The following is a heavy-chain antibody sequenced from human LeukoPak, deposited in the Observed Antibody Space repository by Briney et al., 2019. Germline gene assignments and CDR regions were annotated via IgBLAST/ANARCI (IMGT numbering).Heavy chain of an antibody. CDR1: GFTFSTYA. V-gene: IGHV3-21*01. Sequence: GGSLRLSCAASGFTFSTYAVNWVRQAPGKGLEWVSTISGSGDSTYYADSVKGRFTISRDNAKNSLYLQMNSLRAEDTAVYYCARALGYWGQGTLVTVSS. J-gene: IGHJ4*02. CDR3: ARALGY. D-gene: IGHD3-16*01. CDR2: ISGSGDST.